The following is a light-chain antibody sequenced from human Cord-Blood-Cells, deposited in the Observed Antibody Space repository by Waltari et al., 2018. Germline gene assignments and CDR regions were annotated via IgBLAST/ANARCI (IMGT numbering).Light chain of an antibody. V-gene: IGLV2-23*01. J-gene: IGLJ3*02. CDR3: CSYAGSSTWV. Sequence: QSALTQPASVSGSTGQSINISCTGTSRDVGSYNLVSWYQQHPGKAPKLMIYEGSKRPSGVSNRFSGSKSGNTASLTISGLQAEDEADYYCCSYAGSSTWVFGGGTKLTVL. CDR2: EGS. CDR1: SRDVGSYNL.